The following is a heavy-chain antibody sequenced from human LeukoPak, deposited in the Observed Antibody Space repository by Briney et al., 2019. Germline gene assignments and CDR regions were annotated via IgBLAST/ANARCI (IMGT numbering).Heavy chain of an antibody. Sequence: ASVKVSCKASGGTFSSYAISWVRQAPGQGLEWMGWISPNSGATNYAQKFQGRVAMTRDTSISTAYMELSSLKSDDTAVYFCAREIYTTSSGPLDYWGQGTLVTVSS. CDR1: GGTFSSYA. J-gene: IGHJ4*02. V-gene: IGHV1-2*02. CDR2: ISPNSGAT. D-gene: IGHD1-26*01. CDR3: AREIYTTSSGPLDY.